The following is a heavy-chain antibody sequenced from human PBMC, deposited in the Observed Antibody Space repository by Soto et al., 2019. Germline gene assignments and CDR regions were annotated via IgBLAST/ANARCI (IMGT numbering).Heavy chain of an antibody. Sequence: PSETLSLTCTVSGGSISSGGYYWSWIRQHPGKGLEWIGSIYYSGSTYYNPSLKGRVTISVDTSKNHFSLKLSSVTAADTAVYYCARDLRVSPYGTNWFDPWGQGTLVTVSS. CDR2: IYYSGST. V-gene: IGHV4-31*03. CDR1: GGSISSGGYY. D-gene: IGHD3-10*01. J-gene: IGHJ5*02. CDR3: ARDLRVSPYGTNWFDP.